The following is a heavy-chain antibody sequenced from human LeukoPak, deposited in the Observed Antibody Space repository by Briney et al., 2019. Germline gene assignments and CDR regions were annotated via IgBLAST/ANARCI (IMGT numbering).Heavy chain of an antibody. Sequence: ASVKVSCKVSGYTLAELSRHWVRQAPGKGLEWLGGFDPEEGETVHAQKFQGRVIMTEDTFADTAYMELTSLRSEDTAVYFCVTGHCDKSTGYSLPYYWGQGTLVTVST. CDR1: GYTLAELS. CDR2: FDPEEGET. D-gene: IGHD3-9*01. V-gene: IGHV1-24*01. CDR3: VTGHCDKSTGYSLPYY. J-gene: IGHJ4*02.